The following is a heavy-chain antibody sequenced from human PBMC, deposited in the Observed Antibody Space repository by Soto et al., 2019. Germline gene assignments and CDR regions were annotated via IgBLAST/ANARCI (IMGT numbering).Heavy chain of an antibody. J-gene: IGHJ5*02. CDR3: AHVLHHDSSGYAAWFDP. V-gene: IGHV2-5*01. Sequence: SGPTLVNPTQTLTLTCTFSGFSLSTSGVGVGWIRQPPGKALEWLALIYWNDDKRYSPSLKSRLTITKDTSKNQVVLTMTNMDPVDTDTYYCAHVLHHDSSGYAAWFDPWGQGTLVTVSS. D-gene: IGHD3-22*01. CDR1: GFSLSTSGVG. CDR2: IYWNDDK.